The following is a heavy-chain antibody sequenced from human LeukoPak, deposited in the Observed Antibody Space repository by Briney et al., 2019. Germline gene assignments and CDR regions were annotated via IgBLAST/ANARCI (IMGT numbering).Heavy chain of an antibody. CDR2: IIPIFGIA. Sequence: SVKVSCKASGGTFSSYAINWVRQAPGQGLEWMGRIIPIFGIANYAQKFQGRVTITADTSTSTAYMELSSLRSEDTAVYYCARDRCGGDCYADDAFDIWGQGTLVTVSS. CDR1: GGTFSSYA. CDR3: ARDRCGGDCYADDAFDI. D-gene: IGHD2-21*02. J-gene: IGHJ3*02. V-gene: IGHV1-69*04.